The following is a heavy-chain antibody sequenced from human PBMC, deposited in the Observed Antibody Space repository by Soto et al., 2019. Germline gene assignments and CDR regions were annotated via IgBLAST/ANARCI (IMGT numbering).Heavy chain of an antibody. J-gene: IGHJ4*02. CDR2: ISYDGSNK. V-gene: IGHV3-30-3*01. CDR3: ARDSGVPAAVSSLDYSNYGTPVY. D-gene: IGHD4-4*01. CDR1: GFTFSSYA. Sequence: QVQLVESGGGVVQPGRSLRLSCAAPGFTFSSYAMHWVRQAPGKGLEWVAVISYDGSNKYYADSVKGRFTISRDNSKNTLYLQMNSLRAEDTAVYYCARDSGVPAAVSSLDYSNYGTPVYWGQGTLVTVSS.